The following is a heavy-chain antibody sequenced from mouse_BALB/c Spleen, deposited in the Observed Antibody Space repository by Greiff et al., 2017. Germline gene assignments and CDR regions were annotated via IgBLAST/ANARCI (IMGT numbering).Heavy chain of an antibody. J-gene: IGHJ2*01. D-gene: IGHD1-1*01. CDR3: VRQDYGSSSYYFDY. Sequence: VQLKESGGGLVQPKGSLKLSCAASGFTFNTYAMNWVRQAPGKGLEWVARIRSKSNNYATYYADSVKDRFTISRDDSQSMLYLQMNNLKTEDTAMYYCVRQDYGSSSYYFDYWGQGTTLTVSS. V-gene: IGHV10-1*02. CDR2: IRSKSNNYAT. CDR1: GFTFNTYA.